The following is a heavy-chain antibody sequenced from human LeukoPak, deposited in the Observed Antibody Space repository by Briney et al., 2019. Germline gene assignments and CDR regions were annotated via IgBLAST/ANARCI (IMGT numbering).Heavy chain of an antibody. Sequence: ASVTVSCTASGYTFTSYGISWVRQAPGQGLEWMGWISAYNGNTNYAQKLQGRVTMTTDTSTSTAYMELRSLRSDDTAVYYCARDGFLDSSGYPDYWGQGTLVTVSS. J-gene: IGHJ4*02. V-gene: IGHV1-18*01. CDR2: ISAYNGNT. CDR3: ARDGFLDSSGYPDY. CDR1: GYTFTSYG. D-gene: IGHD3-22*01.